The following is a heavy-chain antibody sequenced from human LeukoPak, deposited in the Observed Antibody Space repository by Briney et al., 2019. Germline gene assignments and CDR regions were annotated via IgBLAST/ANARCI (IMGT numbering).Heavy chain of an antibody. CDR1: GDSISSYH. Sequence: SETLSLTCTVSGDSISSYHWSWIRQPAGKGLEWIGRWSTNYNPSLKSRVTMSVDTSKNQISLKLSSVTAADTAVYYCARAIPRYSSGWYAPGMDVWGQGTTVTVSS. D-gene: IGHD6-19*01. CDR3: ARAIPRYSSGWYAPGMDV. CDR2: WST. J-gene: IGHJ6*02. V-gene: IGHV4-4*07.